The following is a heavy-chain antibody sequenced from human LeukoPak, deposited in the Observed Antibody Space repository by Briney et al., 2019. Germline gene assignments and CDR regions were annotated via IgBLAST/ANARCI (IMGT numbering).Heavy chain of an antibody. Sequence: ASVKVSCKASGYTFTGYYMHWVRQAPGQGLEWMGWINPNSGGTNYAQKFQGRVTMTRDTSISTAYMELSRLRSDDTAVYYCARDGDILVVPAAIVVDYWGQGTLVTVSS. V-gene: IGHV1-2*02. J-gene: IGHJ4*02. CDR3: ARDGDILVVPAAIVVDY. D-gene: IGHD2-2*02. CDR1: GYTFTGYY. CDR2: INPNSGGT.